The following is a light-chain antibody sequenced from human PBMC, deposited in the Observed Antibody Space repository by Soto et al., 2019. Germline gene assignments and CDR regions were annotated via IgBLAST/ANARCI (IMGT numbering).Light chain of an antibody. Sequence: DIQMTQSPSSLSASVGDRVTITCRASQTINSHLNWYQQKPGKAPKLLIYAASTLQSGVPSRFSGSGSGADFTLTISSLQPEDFAAYYCQQRSSSPKTFGQGTKLEVK. J-gene: IGKJ2*01. CDR2: AAS. CDR3: QQRSSSPKT. V-gene: IGKV1-39*01. CDR1: QTINSH.